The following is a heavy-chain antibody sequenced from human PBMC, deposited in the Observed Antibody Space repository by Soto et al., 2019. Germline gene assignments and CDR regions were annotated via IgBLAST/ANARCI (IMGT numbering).Heavy chain of an antibody. CDR3: AKRRGYSYGCDY. V-gene: IGHV3-23*01. CDR1: GFTFSSYA. Sequence: GGSLRLSCAASGFTFSSYAMSWVRQAPGMGLEWVSAISGSGGSTYYADSVKGRFTISRDNSKNTLYLQMNSLRAEDTAVYYCAKRRGYSYGCDYWGQGTLVTVSS. CDR2: ISGSGGST. D-gene: IGHD5-18*01. J-gene: IGHJ4*02.